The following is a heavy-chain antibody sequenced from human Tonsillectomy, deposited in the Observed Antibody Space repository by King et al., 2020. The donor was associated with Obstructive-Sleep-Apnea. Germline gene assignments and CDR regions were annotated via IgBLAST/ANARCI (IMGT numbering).Heavy chain of an antibody. J-gene: IGHJ3*02. V-gene: IGHV4-39*07. CDR3: ARELRERAFDI. Sequence: LQLQESGPGLVKPSETLSLTCTVSGGSISSSSYYWGWIRQPPGKGLEWIGSIYYSGSTYYNPSLKSRVTISVDTSKNQFSLKLSSVTAADTAVYYCARELRERAFDIWGQGTMVTVSS. CDR1: GGSISSSSYY. D-gene: IGHD2-15*01. CDR2: IYYSGST.